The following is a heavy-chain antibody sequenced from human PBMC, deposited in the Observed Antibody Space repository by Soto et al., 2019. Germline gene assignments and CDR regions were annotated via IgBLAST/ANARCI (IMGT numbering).Heavy chain of an antibody. CDR3: ARVTAGSGSYQIDL. Sequence: ESGGGLVKPGGSLRLSCVASGFPFSSFSPNWIRQAPGEGLEWVSSIGRVSTYIYYADSVRGRFTVSRDNAKNSVYLQMNGLTAEDSGIYYCARVTAGSGSYQIDLWGQGTLVTVSS. V-gene: IGHV3-21*01. D-gene: IGHD3-10*01. J-gene: IGHJ4*02. CDR1: GFPFSSFS. CDR2: IGRVSTYI.